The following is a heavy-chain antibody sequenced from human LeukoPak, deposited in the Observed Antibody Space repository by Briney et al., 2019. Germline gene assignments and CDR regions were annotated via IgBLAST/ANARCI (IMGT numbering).Heavy chain of an antibody. D-gene: IGHD3-10*01. CDR3: AKSNGYGLVDI. CDR1: GFSISSGYY. Sequence: SETLSLTCAVSGFSISSGYYWGWIRQPPGKGLEWIGSIYHSGSTYYNPSLKSRVTISVDTSRNQFSLKLNSVTAADTAVYYCAKSNGYGLVDIWGQGTMVTVSS. CDR2: IYHSGST. V-gene: IGHV4-38-2*01. J-gene: IGHJ3*02.